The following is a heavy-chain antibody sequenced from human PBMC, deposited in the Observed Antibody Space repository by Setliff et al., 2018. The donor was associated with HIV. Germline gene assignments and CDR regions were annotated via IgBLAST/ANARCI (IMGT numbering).Heavy chain of an antibody. Sequence: SVKVSCKASGDTFSNSALTWVRQAPGQGLEWMGGSIPLFGTVKYAQKFQGRVTITTDELMTTAYMELSSLRSEDTAVYYCARSRGSGHTAMLRPDAFDIWGQGTMVTGSS. CDR1: GDTFSNSA. V-gene: IGHV1-69*05. J-gene: IGHJ3*02. CDR3: ARSRGSGHTAMLRPDAFDI. CDR2: SIPLFGTV. D-gene: IGHD5-18*01.